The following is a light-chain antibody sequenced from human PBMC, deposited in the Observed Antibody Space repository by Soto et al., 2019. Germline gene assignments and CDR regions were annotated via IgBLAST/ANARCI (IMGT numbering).Light chain of an antibody. V-gene: IGKV1-33*01. Sequence: DIQMTQSPSSLSASVGDRVIITCQASQDISNYLNWYQQKPGKAPKLLIYDASNLETGVPSRFSGSGSGTAFTFTISSLQPEDIESYYCQHYDNLPFTFGPGTKVDIK. J-gene: IGKJ3*01. CDR1: QDISNY. CDR3: QHYDNLPFT. CDR2: DAS.